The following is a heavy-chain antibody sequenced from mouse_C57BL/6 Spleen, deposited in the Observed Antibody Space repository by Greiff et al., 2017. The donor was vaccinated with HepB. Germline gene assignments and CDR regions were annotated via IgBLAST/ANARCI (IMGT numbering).Heavy chain of an antibody. CDR2: INYDGSST. D-gene: IGHD1-1*01. CDR1: GFTFSDYY. Sequence: EVKVVESEGGLVQPGSSMKLSCTASGFTFSDYYMAWVRQVPEKGLEWVANINYDGSSTYYLDSLKSRFIISRDNAKNILYLQMRSLKSEDTATYYCARGATVVDWYFDVWGTGTTVTVSS. V-gene: IGHV5-16*01. J-gene: IGHJ1*03. CDR3: ARGATVVDWYFDV.